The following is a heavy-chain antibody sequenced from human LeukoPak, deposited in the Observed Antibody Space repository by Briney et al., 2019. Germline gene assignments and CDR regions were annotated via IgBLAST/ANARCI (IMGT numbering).Heavy chain of an antibody. CDR2: IIPIFGTA. CDR3: ARTIQHTVVVTAIDRYDAFDI. Sequence: ASVKVSCKASGGTFSSYAISWVRQAPGQGLEWMGGIIPIFGTANYAQKFQGRVTITADKSTSTAYMELSSLRSEDTAVYYCARTIQHTVVVTAIDRYDAFDIWGQGTMVTVSS. V-gene: IGHV1-69*06. CDR1: GGTFSSYA. D-gene: IGHD2-21*02. J-gene: IGHJ3*02.